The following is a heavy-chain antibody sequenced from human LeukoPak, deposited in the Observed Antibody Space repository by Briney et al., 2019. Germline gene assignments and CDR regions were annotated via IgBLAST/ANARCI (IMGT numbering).Heavy chain of an antibody. CDR2: INWSGGST. J-gene: IGHJ5*02. CDR1: GFSFDDYG. D-gene: IGHD3-10*01. V-gene: IGHV3-20*04. Sequence: GGSLRLSXVASGFSFDDYGMIWVRQFPGKGLEWVSGINWSGGSTGYADSVKGRFTISRDNAKKTLYLQMSSLRDEDTAFYYCARVVGFGEFYNWFDPWGQGTLVTVSP. CDR3: ARVVGFGEFYNWFDP.